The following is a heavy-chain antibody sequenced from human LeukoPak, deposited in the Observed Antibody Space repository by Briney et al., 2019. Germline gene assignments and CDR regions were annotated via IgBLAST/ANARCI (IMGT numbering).Heavy chain of an antibody. V-gene: IGHV3-7*04. D-gene: IGHD1-26*01. CDR2: IKGDGSGT. CDR3: ARDLHPRYYLPDY. CDR1: AFAFSSSW. Sequence: PGGSLRLSCVASAFAFSSSWMSWVRQAPGKGLEWVASIKGDGSGTYYVDSVKGRFTISRDNAKNSLYLQMNSLRAEDTAVYYCARDLHPRYYLPDYWGQGTLVTVSS. J-gene: IGHJ4*02.